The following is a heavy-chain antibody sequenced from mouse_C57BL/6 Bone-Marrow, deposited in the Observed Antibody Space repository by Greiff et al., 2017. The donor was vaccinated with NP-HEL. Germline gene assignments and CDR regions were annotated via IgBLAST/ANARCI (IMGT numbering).Heavy chain of an antibody. Sequence: QVQLQQPGAELVKPGASVKLSCKASGYTFTSYWMHWVKQRPGRGLEWIGRIDPNSGGTKYNEKFKSKATLTVDKPSSTAYMQLSSLTSEDSSVYYCAREGITTVVAHYFDYWGQGTTLTVSS. CDR2: IDPNSGGT. D-gene: IGHD1-1*01. CDR1: GYTFTSYW. J-gene: IGHJ2*01. CDR3: AREGITTVVAHYFDY. V-gene: IGHV1-72*01.